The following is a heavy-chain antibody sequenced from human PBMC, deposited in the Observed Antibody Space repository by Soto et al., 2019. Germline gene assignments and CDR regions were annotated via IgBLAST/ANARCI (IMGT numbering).Heavy chain of an antibody. V-gene: IGHV1-18*01. CDR1: GYTFTSYG. CDR3: ARDNPPDGSHSTRFDP. J-gene: IGHJ5*02. CDR2: ISAYNGNT. Sequence: ASVKVSCKASGYTFTSYGISWVRQAPGQRPEWMGLISAYNGNTNYAQKLQGRVTMTTDTSTSTAYMELRSLRSDDTAVYCCARDNPPDGSHSTRFDPWGQGTLVTVSS.